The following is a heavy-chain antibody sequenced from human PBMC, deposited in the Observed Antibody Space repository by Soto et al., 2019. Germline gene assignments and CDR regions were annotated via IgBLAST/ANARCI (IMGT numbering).Heavy chain of an antibody. CDR3: ATGRVYYGSEY. V-gene: IGHV4-59*01. D-gene: IGHD3-10*01. CDR1: GGPISSYY. CDR2: IYYTGSTTY. Sequence: QVQLQESGPGLVKPSETLSLTCAVSGGPISSYYWSWIRQSPGKGLEWIGYIYYTGSTTYNYNPSLKSRVTISLDTSKNHFSLELSSVTAADTALYYCATGRVYYGSEYWGQGTLITVSS. J-gene: IGHJ4*02.